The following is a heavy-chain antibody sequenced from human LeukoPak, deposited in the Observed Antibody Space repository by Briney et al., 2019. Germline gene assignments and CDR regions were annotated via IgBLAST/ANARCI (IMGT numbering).Heavy chain of an antibody. CDR3: ARVAKVGANYFDY. Sequence: GGSLRLSCAASGFTFSSYSMNWVRQAPGKGLEWVSYISSSSSTIYYADSVKGRFTISRDNAKNSLYLQMNSLRAEDTAVYYCARVAKVGANYFDYWGQGTLVTVSS. V-gene: IGHV3-48*01. J-gene: IGHJ4*02. D-gene: IGHD1-26*01. CDR1: GFTFSSYS. CDR2: ISSSSSTI.